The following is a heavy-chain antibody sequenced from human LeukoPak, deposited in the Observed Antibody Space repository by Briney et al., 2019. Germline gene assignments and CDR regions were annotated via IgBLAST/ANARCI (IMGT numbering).Heavy chain of an antibody. CDR3: ARGSRYYYGSGSYSQIDY. J-gene: IGHJ4*02. Sequence: GASVKVSCTASGYTFTGYYMHWVRQAPGQGLEWMGWINPNSGGTNYAQKFQGRVTMTRDTSISTAYMELSRLRSDDTAVYYCARGSRYYYGSGSYSQIDYWGQGTLVTVSS. CDR2: INPNSGGT. V-gene: IGHV1-2*02. D-gene: IGHD3-10*01. CDR1: GYTFTGYY.